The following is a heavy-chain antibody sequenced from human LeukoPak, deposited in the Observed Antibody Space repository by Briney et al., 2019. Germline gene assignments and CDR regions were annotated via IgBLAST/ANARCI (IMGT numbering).Heavy chain of an antibody. V-gene: IGHV1-2*04. CDR2: INPNSGGT. CDR1: GYTFTGYY. CDR3: ARAGNCSGGSCYSGYFQH. D-gene: IGHD2-15*01. J-gene: IGHJ1*01. Sequence: ASVKVSCKASGYTFTGYYMHWVRQAPGQGLEWMGWINPNSGGTNYAQKFQGWVTMTRGTSISTAYMELSRLRSDDTAVYYCARAGNCSGGSCYSGYFQHWGQGTLVTVSS.